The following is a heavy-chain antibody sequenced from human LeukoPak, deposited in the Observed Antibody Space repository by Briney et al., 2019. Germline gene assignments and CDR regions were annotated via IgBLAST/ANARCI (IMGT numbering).Heavy chain of an antibody. CDR3: AREGTHYGDVA. D-gene: IGHD4-17*01. Sequence: SENLSLTCTVSGGSISSYYWSWIRQPPGKGLEWIGYINYSGSTNYNPSLKSRVTISVDTSKNQFSLKLSSVTAADTAVYYCAREGTHYGDVAWGQGTRVTVSS. J-gene: IGHJ5*02. CDR1: GGSISSYY. CDR2: INYSGST. V-gene: IGHV4-59*01.